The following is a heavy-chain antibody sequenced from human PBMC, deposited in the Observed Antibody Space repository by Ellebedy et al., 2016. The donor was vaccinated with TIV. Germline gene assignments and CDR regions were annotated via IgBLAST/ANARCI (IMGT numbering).Heavy chain of an antibody. CDR2: IQNDGSNK. CDR1: GFTFSTYG. Sequence: PGGSLRLSCAASGFTFSTYGMHRVRQAPGKGLEWVAFIQNDGSNKYYADSVKGRFTISRDNSKNTLYLQMNSLRGEDTAVYHCAKYSPGAVLDVWGQGTTVTVSS. V-gene: IGHV3-30*02. J-gene: IGHJ6*02. D-gene: IGHD2-21*01. CDR3: AKYSPGAVLDV.